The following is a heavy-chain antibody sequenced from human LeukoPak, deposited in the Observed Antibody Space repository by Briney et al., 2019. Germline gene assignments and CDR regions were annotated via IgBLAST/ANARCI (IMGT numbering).Heavy chain of an antibody. CDR2: ISWNSGSV. J-gene: IGHJ4*02. CDR3: AKIGGIAAAADY. CDR1: GFTFDDYA. Sequence: QAGGSLRLSCAASGFTFDDYAMHWVRQAPGKGLEWVSGISWNSGSVGYADSVEGRFTISRDNAKNSLYLQMNSLRAEDTALYYCAKIGGIAAAADYWGQGTLVTVSS. V-gene: IGHV3-9*01. D-gene: IGHD6-13*01.